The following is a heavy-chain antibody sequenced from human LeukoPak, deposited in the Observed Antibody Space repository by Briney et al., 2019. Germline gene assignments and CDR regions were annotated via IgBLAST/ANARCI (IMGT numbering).Heavy chain of an antibody. J-gene: IGHJ4*02. CDR1: SGSISSSSYY. CDR3: ARDLFEDCGGDCYTPDY. D-gene: IGHD2-21*01. V-gene: IGHV4-39*07. Sequence: SETLSLTCTVSSGSISSSSYYWGWIRQPPGKGLEWIGSIHYSGSTYYKPSLKSRVTISVDTSKNQFSLKLSSVTAEDTAVYYCARDLFEDCGGDCYTPDYWGQGTLVTVSS. CDR2: IHYSGST.